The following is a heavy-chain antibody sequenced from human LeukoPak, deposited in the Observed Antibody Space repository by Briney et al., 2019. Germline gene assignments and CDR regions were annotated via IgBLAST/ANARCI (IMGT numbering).Heavy chain of an antibody. CDR1: GFTFSSYW. V-gene: IGHV3-74*01. CDR3: TRDRPIDY. CDR2: INPDGSST. J-gene: IGHJ4*02. Sequence: GGSLRLSYAASGFTFSSYWMHWVRQAPGKGLVWVSRINPDGSSTIYADSVKGRFTISRDNAKNTLYLQMNSLSADDTAVYYCTRDRPIDYWGQGTLVTVSS.